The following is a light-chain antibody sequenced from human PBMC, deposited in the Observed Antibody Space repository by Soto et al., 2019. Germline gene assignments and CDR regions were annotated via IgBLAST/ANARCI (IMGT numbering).Light chain of an antibody. V-gene: IGLV2-8*01. Sequence: QSVLTQPPSASGSPGQSVTISCTGTSRDIGGYDFVSWYQQYPGKAPQLIISEVNQRPSGVPDRFSGSKSGNTASLTISGLQSEDEADYYCLAYAGRTTLVFGTGTRSPS. CDR2: EVN. CDR1: SRDIGGYDF. J-gene: IGLJ1*01. CDR3: LAYAGRTTLV.